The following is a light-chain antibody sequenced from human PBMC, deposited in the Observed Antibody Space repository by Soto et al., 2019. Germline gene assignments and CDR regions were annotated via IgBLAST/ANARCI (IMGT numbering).Light chain of an antibody. V-gene: IGLV2-11*01. CDR1: SSDVGGYNY. Sequence: QSALTQPRSVSGSPGQSVTISCTGTSSDVGGYNYVSWYQRHPGKAPKLIISDVTKRPSRVPDRFSGSKSGNTASLTISGLQAEDEADYDCCSYAGSDILIFGGGTKLTVL. J-gene: IGLJ2*01. CDR3: CSYAGSDILI. CDR2: DVT.